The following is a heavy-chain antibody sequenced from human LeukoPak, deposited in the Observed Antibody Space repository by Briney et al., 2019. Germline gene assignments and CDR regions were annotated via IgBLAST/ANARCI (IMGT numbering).Heavy chain of an antibody. CDR2: IYYSGST. J-gene: IGHJ5*02. D-gene: IGHD3-10*01. V-gene: IGHV4-39*01. Sequence: SETLSLTCTVSGGSISSSSYYWGWIRQPPGKGLEWIGSIYYSGSTYYNPSLKSRITISVDTSKNQFSLKLSSVTAADTAVYYCARRYYASGRLDPWGQGTLVTVSS. CDR3: ARRYYASGRLDP. CDR1: GGSISSSSYY.